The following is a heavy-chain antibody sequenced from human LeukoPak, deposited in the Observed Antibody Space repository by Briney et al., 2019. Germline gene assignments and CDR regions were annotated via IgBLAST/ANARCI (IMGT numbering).Heavy chain of an antibody. D-gene: IGHD3-10*01. Sequence: PGGSLRLSCAASGFTFSSYGMHWVRQAPGKGLEWVAFIRYDGSNKYYADSVKGRFTISRDNSKNTLYLQMNSLRAEDTAVYYCAKDPRGSLWFGEGDYNWFDPWGQGTLVTVSS. CDR3: AKDPRGSLWFGEGDYNWFDP. V-gene: IGHV3-30*02. J-gene: IGHJ5*02. CDR1: GFTFSSYG. CDR2: IRYDGSNK.